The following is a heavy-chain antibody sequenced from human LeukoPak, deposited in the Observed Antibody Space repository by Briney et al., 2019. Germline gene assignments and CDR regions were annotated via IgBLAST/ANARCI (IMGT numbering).Heavy chain of an antibody. D-gene: IGHD3-3*01. J-gene: IGHJ4*02. V-gene: IGHV3-30*02. CDR1: GFTFSTYG. Sequence: GGSLRLSCGASGFTFSTYGMHWVRQAPGKGLEWVTFVRYDQSATVYADSVQGRFAISRDNSKNTVYLQMNSLRVEDTALYFCVKDQGECPGSRCYLRFLEYWGQGTLVIVSS. CDR3: VKDQGECPGSRCYLRFLEY. CDR2: VRYDQSAT.